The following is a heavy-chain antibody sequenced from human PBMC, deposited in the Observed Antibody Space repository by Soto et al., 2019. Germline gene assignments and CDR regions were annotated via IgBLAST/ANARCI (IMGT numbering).Heavy chain of an antibody. D-gene: IGHD6-13*01. CDR1: GYSFTSYW. J-gene: IGHJ6*02. V-gene: IGHV5-10-1*01. CDR2: IDPSDSYT. Sequence: GASLNISCKGSGYSFTSYWISWVRQIPGKGLEWMGRIDPSDSYTNYSPSFQGHVTISADKSISTAYLQWSSLEASDTAMYYCSGEGSSRGGDDYYYYGMDVWGQGTTVTVSS. CDR3: SGEGSSRGGDDYYYYGMDV.